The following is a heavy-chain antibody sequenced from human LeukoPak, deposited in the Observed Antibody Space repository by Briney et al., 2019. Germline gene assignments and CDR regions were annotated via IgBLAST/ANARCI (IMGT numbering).Heavy chain of an antibody. CDR3: AKDSRGYQDFFDY. CDR2: ISGSGGST. Sequence: ETLSLTCAVSGASISGSGYYLGWVRQAPGKGLEWVSVISGSGGSTYYAASVKGRFTISRDNSRNTLYLQMNSLRAEDTAVYYCAKDSRGYQDFFDYWGQGTLVTVSS. D-gene: IGHD3-22*01. V-gene: IGHV3-23*01. CDR1: GASISGSGYY. J-gene: IGHJ4*02.